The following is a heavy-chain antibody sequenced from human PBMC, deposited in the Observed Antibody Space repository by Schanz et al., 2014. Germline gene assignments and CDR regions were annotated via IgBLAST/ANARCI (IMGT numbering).Heavy chain of an antibody. D-gene: IGHD4-17*01. CDR3: ARATTAWPFDL. CDR2: MNPKSGNT. J-gene: IGHJ4*02. Sequence: QVQLVQSGAEVKKPGSSVKVSCKASGYTFINSDINWVRQAAGQGLEWMGWMNPKSGNTGYAQKFQGRVTMTTDTATNTAYMELRSLRLDDTAVYYCARATTAWPFDLWGQGTLVTVSS. V-gene: IGHV1-8*02. CDR1: GYTFINSD.